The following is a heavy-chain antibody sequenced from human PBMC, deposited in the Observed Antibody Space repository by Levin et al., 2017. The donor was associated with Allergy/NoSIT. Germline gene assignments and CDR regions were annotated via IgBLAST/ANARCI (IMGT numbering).Heavy chain of an antibody. V-gene: IGHV3-30*18. D-gene: IGHD3-9*01. Sequence: GGSLRLSCAASGFTFSSYGMHWVRQAPGKGLEWVAVISYDGSNKYYADSVKGRFTISRDNSKNTLYLQMNSLRAEDTAVYYCAKDRYYDILTGYYKSYYYYGMDVWGQGTTVTVSS. CDR3: AKDRYYDILTGYYKSYYYYGMDV. CDR2: ISYDGSNK. CDR1: GFTFSSYG. J-gene: IGHJ6*02.